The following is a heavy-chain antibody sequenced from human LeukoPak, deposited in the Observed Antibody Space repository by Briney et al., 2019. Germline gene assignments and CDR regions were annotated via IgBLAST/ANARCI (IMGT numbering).Heavy chain of an antibody. CDR3: ARDNGYNVGYLDY. D-gene: IGHD5-24*01. V-gene: IGHV3-30-3*01. J-gene: IGHJ4*02. CDR2: ISYDGSNK. CDR1: GFTFSSCA. Sequence: GRSLRLSCAASGFTFSSCAMHWVRQAPGKGLEWVAVISYDGSNKYYADSVKGRFTISRDNSKSTLYLQVNSLRAEDTAVYYCARDNGYNVGYLDYWGQGTLVAVSS.